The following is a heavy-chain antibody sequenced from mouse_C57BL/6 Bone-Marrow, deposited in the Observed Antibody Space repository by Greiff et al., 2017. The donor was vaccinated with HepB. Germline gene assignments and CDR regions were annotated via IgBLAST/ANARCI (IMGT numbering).Heavy chain of an antibody. CDR3: ALGVWFAY. D-gene: IGHD4-1*01. Sequence: VQLKQPGAELVMPGASVKLSCKASGYTFTSYWMHWVKQRPGQGLEWIGEIDPSDSYTNYNQKFKGKSTLTVDKSSSPAYMQLSSLTSEDSAVYYCALGVWFAYWGQGTLVTVSA. J-gene: IGHJ3*01. CDR1: GYTFTSYW. CDR2: IDPSDSYT. V-gene: IGHV1-69*01.